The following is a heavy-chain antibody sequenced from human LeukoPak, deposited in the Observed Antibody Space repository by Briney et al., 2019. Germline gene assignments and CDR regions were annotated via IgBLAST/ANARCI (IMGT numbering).Heavy chain of an antibody. Sequence: GGSLRLSCAASGFTFDDYAMHWVRQAPGKGLEWVSGISWNSGSIGYADSVKGRFTISRDNTKNSLYLQMNSLSAEDTAVYYCARDRNDYGDYRYFDYWGQGTLVTVSS. D-gene: IGHD4-17*01. CDR3: ARDRNDYGDYRYFDY. V-gene: IGHV3-9*01. J-gene: IGHJ4*02. CDR2: ISWNSGSI. CDR1: GFTFDDYA.